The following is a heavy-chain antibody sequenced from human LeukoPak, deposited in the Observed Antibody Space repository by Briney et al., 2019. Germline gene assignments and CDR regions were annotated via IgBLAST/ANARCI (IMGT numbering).Heavy chain of an antibody. CDR3: ARVGYCSGGSCYSDYYYGMDV. Sequence: PSETLSLTCTVSGGSISNSNYYWGWRRQPPGKGLEWIGYIYFSGSTNYNPSLKSRVTISVDTSKNQFSLKLSSVTAADTAVYYCARVGYCSGGSCYSDYYYGMDVWGQGTTVTVSS. D-gene: IGHD2-15*01. CDR1: GGSISNSNYY. CDR2: IYFSGST. J-gene: IGHJ6*02. V-gene: IGHV4-61*05.